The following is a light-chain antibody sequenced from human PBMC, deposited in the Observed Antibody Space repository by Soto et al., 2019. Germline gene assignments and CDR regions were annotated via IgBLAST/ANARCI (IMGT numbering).Light chain of an antibody. Sequence: QSALTQPASVSGSPGQSITISCTGTSSDVGRYKFVSWYQQYPGKAPRLMMYEVSNRPSGVSNRFSGSKSGNTASLTISGLQTEGEAIYYCSSSTSTSTLMIFGGGTKLTVL. CDR1: SSDVGRYKF. CDR2: EVS. V-gene: IGLV2-14*01. CDR3: SSSTSTSTLMI. J-gene: IGLJ2*01.